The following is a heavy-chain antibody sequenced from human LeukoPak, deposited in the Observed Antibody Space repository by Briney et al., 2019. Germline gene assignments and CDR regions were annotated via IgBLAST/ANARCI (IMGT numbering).Heavy chain of an antibody. V-gene: IGHV5-51*01. J-gene: IGHJ4*02. CDR1: GYIFATSW. CDR3: ARLTSSWSFDY. D-gene: IGHD6-13*01. Sequence: GESLKISCKGFGYIFATSWIGWVRQMPGKGLEWMGIISPDGSDTRYSPSFQGQVTISADKSITTAYLQWSSLKASDTAMYYCARLTSSWSFDYWGQGTPVTVSS. CDR2: ISPDGSDT.